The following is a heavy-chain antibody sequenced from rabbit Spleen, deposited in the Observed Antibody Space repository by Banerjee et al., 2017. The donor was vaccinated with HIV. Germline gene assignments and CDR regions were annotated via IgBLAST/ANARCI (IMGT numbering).Heavy chain of an antibody. J-gene: IGHJ6*01. CDR1: GFSFTYLYY. D-gene: IGHD1-1*01. V-gene: IGHV1S40*01. CDR2: IDTGSSGFT. Sequence: QSLEESGGDLVKPGTSLTLTCTASGFSFTYLYYMCWVRQAPGKGLEWIACIDTGSSGFTYFASWAKGRFTISKTSSTTVTLQMTSLTAADTATYFCARDTSSSFSSYGMDLWGQGTLVTVS. CDR3: ARDTSSSFSSYGMDL.